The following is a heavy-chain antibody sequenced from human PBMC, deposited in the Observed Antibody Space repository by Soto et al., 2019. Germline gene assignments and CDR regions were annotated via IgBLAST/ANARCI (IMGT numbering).Heavy chain of an antibody. Sequence: SETLSLTCTVSGGSISSYYWSWIRQPPGKGLEWIGYIYYSGSTNYNPSLKSRVTISVDTSKNQFSLKLSSVTAADTAVYYCARVEGDSSSWGLNYYYGMDVWGQGTTVTVSS. CDR3: ARVEGDSSSWGLNYYYGMDV. CDR2: IYYSGST. J-gene: IGHJ6*02. CDR1: GGSISSYY. V-gene: IGHV4-59*01. D-gene: IGHD6-13*01.